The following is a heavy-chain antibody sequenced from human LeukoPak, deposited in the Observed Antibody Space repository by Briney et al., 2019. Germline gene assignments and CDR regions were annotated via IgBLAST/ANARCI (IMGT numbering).Heavy chain of an antibody. CDR2: IRYDGSNK. D-gene: IGHD1-26*01. CDR1: GFTFSSYG. V-gene: IGHV3-30*02. J-gene: IGHJ5*02. CDR3: AKDRGSYHNWFDP. Sequence: GGSLRLSCAASGFTFSSYGMHWARQAPGKGLEWVAFIRYDGSNKYYADSVKGRFTISRDNSKNTLYLQMNSLRAEDTAVYYCAKDRGSYHNWFDPCGQGTLVTVSS.